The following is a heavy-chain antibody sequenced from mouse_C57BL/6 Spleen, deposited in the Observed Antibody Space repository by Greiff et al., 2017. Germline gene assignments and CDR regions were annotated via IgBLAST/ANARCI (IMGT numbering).Heavy chain of an antibody. V-gene: IGHV1-55*01. J-gene: IGHJ4*01. D-gene: IGHD2-1*01. CDR2: IYPGSGST. CDR3: ARYGNYPHYYAMDY. CDR1: GYTFTSYW. Sequence: QVQLQQPGAELVKPGASVKMSCKASGYTFTSYWITWVKQRPGQGLEWIGDIYPGSGSTNYNEKFKSKATLTVDTSSSTAYMQLSSLTSEDSAVYYCARYGNYPHYYAMDYWGQGTSVTVSS.